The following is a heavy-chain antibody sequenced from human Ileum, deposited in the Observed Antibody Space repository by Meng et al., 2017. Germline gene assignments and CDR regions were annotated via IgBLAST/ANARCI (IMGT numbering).Heavy chain of an antibody. CDR2: IIPIFGTA. J-gene: IGHJ5*02. CDR3: ATCRITMVRGPLGVWFDP. V-gene: IGHV1-69*13. D-gene: IGHD3-10*01. CDR1: GGTFSSYA. Sequence: SVKVSCKASGGTFSSYAISWVRQAPGQGLEWMGGIIPIFGTANYAQKFQGRVTITADESTSTAYMELSSLRSEDTAVYYCATCRITMVRGPLGVWFDPWGQGTLVTVSS.